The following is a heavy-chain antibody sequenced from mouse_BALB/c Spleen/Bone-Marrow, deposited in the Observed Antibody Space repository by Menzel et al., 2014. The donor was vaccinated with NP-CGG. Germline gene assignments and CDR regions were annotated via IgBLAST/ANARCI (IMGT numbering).Heavy chain of an antibody. D-gene: IGHD2-4*01. CDR2: ISNGSSPI. Sequence: EVQLVESGGGLVQPGGSRKLSCAASGFTFSSLGMHWVRQAPEKGLEWVAYISNGSSPIYYADTVKGRFTISRDNPKNTLFLQMTSLRSEDTAMYYCARKGAMITHYYAMDYWGQGTSVTVSS. J-gene: IGHJ4*01. CDR1: GFTFSSLG. V-gene: IGHV5-17*02. CDR3: ARKGAMITHYYAMDY.